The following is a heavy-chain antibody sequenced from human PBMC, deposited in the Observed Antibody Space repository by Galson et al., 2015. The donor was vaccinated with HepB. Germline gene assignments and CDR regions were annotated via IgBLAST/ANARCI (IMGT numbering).Heavy chain of an antibody. CDR2: ISAYNGNT. CDR3: ARGLTYYDILTGYARGELTGPGWGTIVCGMDV. CDR1: GYTFTSYG. J-gene: IGHJ6*02. Sequence: SVKVSCKASGYTFTSYGISWVRQAPGQGLEWMGWISAYNGNTNYAQKLQGRVTMTTDTSTSTAYMELRSLRSDDTAVYYCARGLTYYDILTGYARGELTGPGWGTIVCGMDVWGQGTTVTVSS. V-gene: IGHV1-18*01. D-gene: IGHD3-9*01.